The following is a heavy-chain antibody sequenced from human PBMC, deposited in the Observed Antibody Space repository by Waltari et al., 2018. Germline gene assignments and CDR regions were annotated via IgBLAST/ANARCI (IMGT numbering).Heavy chain of an antibody. D-gene: IGHD3-22*01. CDR2: ISISVGTI. CDR3: ARDQEIIVGGMDV. V-gene: IGHV3-48*03. CDR1: EFIFSNYE. J-gene: IGHJ6*02. Sequence: EVQLVESGGGLVQPGGSLRLSCAASEFIFSNYEMNGVRQTPGKGLEWSSNISISVGTIYYAASVEGRFTISRDNAKKSLYLQMNGLRAEDTAVYYCARDQEIIVGGMDVWGQGTAVTVSS.